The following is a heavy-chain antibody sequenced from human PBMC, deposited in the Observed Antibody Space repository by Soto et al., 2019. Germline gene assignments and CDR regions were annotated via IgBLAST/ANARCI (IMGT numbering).Heavy chain of an antibody. J-gene: IGHJ4*02. CDR3: AKSRVFIGAIVTLLDS. D-gene: IGHD3-16*02. CDR1: GFTFSSYA. CDR2: ISNNGDTA. V-gene: IGHV3-23*01. Sequence: EVPLLESGGGLVQPGGSLTLSCATSGFTFSSYAMVWVRQAAEKGLEWVASISNNGDTAYYADSVKGRFTISRGNSQNTLYLQMNGLIADDTALYFCAKSRVFIGAIVTLLDSWGQGTQVTVSS.